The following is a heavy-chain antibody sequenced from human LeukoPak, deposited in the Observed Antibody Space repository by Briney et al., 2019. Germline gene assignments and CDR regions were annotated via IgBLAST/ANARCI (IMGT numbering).Heavy chain of an antibody. CDR2: ISYDGSNK. J-gene: IGHJ4*02. V-gene: IGHV3-30*18. D-gene: IGHD3-10*01. CDR1: GFTFSSYG. Sequence: PGGSLRLSCAASGFTFSSYGMHWVRQAPGKGLEWVAVISYDGSNKYYADSVKGRFTISRDNSKNTLYLQMNSLRVEDTAVYYCAKESLEYYYGSGSYPDYWSQGTLVTVSS. CDR3: AKESLEYYYGSGSYPDY.